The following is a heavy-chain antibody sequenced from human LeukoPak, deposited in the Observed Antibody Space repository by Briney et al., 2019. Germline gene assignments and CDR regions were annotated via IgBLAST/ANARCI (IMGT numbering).Heavy chain of an antibody. CDR1: GFTVSSNY. D-gene: IGHD3-16*01. CDR2: IYSGGST. J-gene: IGHJ4*02. V-gene: IGHV3-53*01. CDR3: ARGLPGAYYFDY. Sequence: GGSLRLSCAASGFTVSSNYMSWVRQAPGKGLEWVSVIYSGGSTYYADSVKGRFTISRDNSKNTLYLQMNSLRAEDTAVYYCARGLPGAYYFDYWGQGTLVSVSS.